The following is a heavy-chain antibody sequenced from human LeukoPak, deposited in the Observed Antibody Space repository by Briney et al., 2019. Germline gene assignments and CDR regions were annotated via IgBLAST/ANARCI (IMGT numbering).Heavy chain of an antibody. D-gene: IGHD7-27*01. Sequence: KPGGSLRLSCAASGFTFSNHNMNWVRQAPGKGLEWVSSIGRGGRDVYYADSVKGRFTISRDNAKNSLYLQMNSLRAEDTAVYYCARELGGIKDLDYWGQGSLVTVSS. CDR1: GFTFSNHN. V-gene: IGHV3-21*01. CDR2: IGRGGRDV. J-gene: IGHJ4*02. CDR3: ARELGGIKDLDY.